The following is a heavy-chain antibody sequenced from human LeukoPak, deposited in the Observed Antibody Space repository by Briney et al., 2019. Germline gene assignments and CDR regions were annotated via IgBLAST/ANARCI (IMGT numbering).Heavy chain of an antibody. V-gene: IGHV4-30-2*01. J-gene: IGHJ5*02. CDR3: ARGEFSYGAWFDP. D-gene: IGHD5-18*01. CDR2: IYHSGGT. CDR1: GGSISSGGYS. Sequence: PSETLSLTCAVSGGSISSGGYSWSWIRQPPGKGLEWIEYIYHSGGTYYNPSLKSRVTIAVDRSKNQFSLKLSSVTAADTAVYYCARGEFSYGAWFDPWGQGTLVTVSS.